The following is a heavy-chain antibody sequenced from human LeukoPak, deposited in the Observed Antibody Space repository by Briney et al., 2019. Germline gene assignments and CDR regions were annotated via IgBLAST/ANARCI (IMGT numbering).Heavy chain of an antibody. CDR3: AKGGLSGYYYYYGKDV. CDR1: GFTFDDYA. D-gene: IGHD3-16*02. CDR2: ISWNSGSI. Sequence: GGSLRLSCAASGFTFDDYAMHWVRQAPGKGLEWVSGISWNSGSIGYADSVKGRFTISRDNAKNSLYLQMNSLRAEDTALYYCAKGGLSGYYYYYGKDVWGQGTTVTVSS. J-gene: IGHJ6*02. V-gene: IGHV3-9*01.